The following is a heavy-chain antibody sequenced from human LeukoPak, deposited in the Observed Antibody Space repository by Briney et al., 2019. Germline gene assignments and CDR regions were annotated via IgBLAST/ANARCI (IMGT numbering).Heavy chain of an antibody. J-gene: IGHJ6*02. CDR2: ISAYNGNT. CDR3: ASYCSGGSCTYYYYGMDV. D-gene: IGHD2-15*01. CDR1: GYTFTSYG. Sequence: ASVKVSCKASGYTFTSYGMSWVRQAPGQGLEWMGWISAYNGNTNYAQKFQGRVTMTRNTSISTAYMELSSLRSEDTAVYYCASYCSGGSCTYYYYGMDVWGQGTTVTVSS. V-gene: IGHV1-18*01.